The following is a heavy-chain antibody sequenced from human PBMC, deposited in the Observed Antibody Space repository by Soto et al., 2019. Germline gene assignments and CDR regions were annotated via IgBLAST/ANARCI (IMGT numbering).Heavy chain of an antibody. CDR2: ISAYNGNT. J-gene: IGHJ4*02. V-gene: IGHV1-18*01. CDR3: ARDSRRSYYGSGSYRRFDY. CDR1: GYTFTSYG. Sequence: GASVKVSCKASGYTFTSYGISWVRQAPGQGLEWMGWISAYNGNTNYAQKLQGRVTMTTDTSTSTAYMELRSLRSDDTAVHYCARDSRRSYYGSGSYRRFDYWGQGTLVTVSS. D-gene: IGHD3-10*01.